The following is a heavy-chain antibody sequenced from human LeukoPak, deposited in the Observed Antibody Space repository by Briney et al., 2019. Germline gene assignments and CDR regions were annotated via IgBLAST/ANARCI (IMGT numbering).Heavy chain of an antibody. V-gene: IGHV3-30-3*01. CDR1: GFTFSSYA. CDR3: ARGGEHDYGETFYWHAMDV. CDR2: ISYDGSNK. J-gene: IGHJ6*02. D-gene: IGHD4-17*01. Sequence: GGSLRLSCAASGFTFSSYAMHWVRQAPGKGLEWVAVISYDGSNKYYADSVKGRFTISRDNSKNTLDLQMNSLRIENTAVYYCARGGEHDYGETFYWHAMDVWGQGTTVTVSS.